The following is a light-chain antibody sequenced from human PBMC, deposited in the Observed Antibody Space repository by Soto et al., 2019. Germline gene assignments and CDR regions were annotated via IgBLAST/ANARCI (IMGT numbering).Light chain of an antibody. V-gene: IGKV3-20*01. CDR2: DVS. J-gene: IGKJ1*01. CDR1: HSGSSNY. CDR3: QHYGISPT. Sequence: EIVLTQSPGTLSLSPGERATLSCRSSHSGSSNYLAWYQQKPGQAPRLLIYDVSSRATGIPDRFSGSGSGTDFTITISRLEPVDFAVYYCQHYGISPTFGQGTKVEIK.